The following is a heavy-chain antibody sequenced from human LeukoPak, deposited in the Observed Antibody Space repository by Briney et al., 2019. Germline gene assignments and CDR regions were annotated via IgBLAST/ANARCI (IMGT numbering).Heavy chain of an antibody. J-gene: IGHJ4*02. CDR3: TKEGYYGSGSFPDY. V-gene: IGHV3-21*01. CDR1: GFTFSSYS. Sequence: GSLRLSCAASGFTFSSYSMNWVRQAPGKGLEWVSTISSSSSYIYYADSVKGRFTISRDNAKNSLYLQMNSLRAEDTAVYYCTKEGYYGSGSFPDYWGQGTLVTVSS. CDR2: ISSSSSYI. D-gene: IGHD3-10*01.